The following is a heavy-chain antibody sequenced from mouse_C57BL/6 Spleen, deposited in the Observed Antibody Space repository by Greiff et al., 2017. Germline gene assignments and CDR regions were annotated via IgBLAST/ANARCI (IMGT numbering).Heavy chain of an antibody. CDR3: ASGPMVKDY. D-gene: IGHD2-2*01. V-gene: IGHV1-69*01. J-gene: IGHJ2*02. CDR1: GYTFTSYW. Sequence: QVQLQQPGAELVMPGASVKLSCKASGYTFTSYWMPWVKQRPGQGLEWSGEIDPSDSYTNYNQKFKGKSTLTVDKSSSTAYMQLSSLTSEDSAVYYCASGPMVKDYWGQGTSLTVSS. CDR2: IDPSDSYT.